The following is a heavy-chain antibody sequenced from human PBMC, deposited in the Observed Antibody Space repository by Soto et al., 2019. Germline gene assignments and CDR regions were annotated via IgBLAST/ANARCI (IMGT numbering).Heavy chain of an antibody. CDR2: IYYSGST. Sequence: QVQLQESGPGLVKPSQTLSLTCTVSGGSISSGGYYWSWIRQHPGKGLEWIGYIYYSGSTYYNPSLKSRVTIAVDTSKNQFSLKLSSVTAADTAVYYCARSVTDTARYFDLWGRGTLVTVSS. CDR1: GGSISSGGYY. CDR3: ARSVTDTARYFDL. V-gene: IGHV4-31*03. D-gene: IGHD5-18*01. J-gene: IGHJ2*01.